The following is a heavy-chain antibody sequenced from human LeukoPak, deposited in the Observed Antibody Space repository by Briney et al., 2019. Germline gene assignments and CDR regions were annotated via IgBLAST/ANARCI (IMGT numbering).Heavy chain of an antibody. Sequence: GGSLRLSCAASGFTFSSYAMSWVRQAPGKGLEWVANIKQDGSEKYYVDSVKGRFTISRDNAKNSLYLQMNSLRAEDTAVYYCARGGGSGDYWGQGTLVTVSS. CDR2: IKQDGSEK. CDR1: GFTFSSYA. V-gene: IGHV3-7*01. D-gene: IGHD3-16*01. J-gene: IGHJ4*02. CDR3: ARGGGSGDY.